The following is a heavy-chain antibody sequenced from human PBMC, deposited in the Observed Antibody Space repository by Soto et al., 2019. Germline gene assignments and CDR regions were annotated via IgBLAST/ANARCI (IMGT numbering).Heavy chain of an antibody. CDR3: ARDEITGLFDY. Sequence: PSETLSLTCTVSGGSISSGGYYWGWIRHHPGKGLEWIGYIYYSGSTYYNPSLKSRVTISVDTSKNQFSLKLTSVTAADTAVYYCARDEITGLFDYWGQGTLVTVSS. D-gene: IGHD2-8*02. CDR1: GGSISSGGYY. CDR2: IYYSGST. V-gene: IGHV4-31*03. J-gene: IGHJ4*02.